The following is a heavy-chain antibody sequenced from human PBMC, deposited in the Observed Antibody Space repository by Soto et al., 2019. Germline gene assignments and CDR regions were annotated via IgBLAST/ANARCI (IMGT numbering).Heavy chain of an antibody. CDR2: ISYDGSNK. V-gene: IGHV3-30*03. J-gene: IGHJ5*02. D-gene: IGHD3-3*01. Sequence: PGGSLRLSCAASGFTFSSYGMHWVRQAPGKGLEWVAVISYDGSNKYYADSVKGRFTISRDNSKNTLYLQMNSLRAEDTAVYYCARIPVLRFLEWLLWVDPWGQGTLVTVSS. CDR3: ARIPVLRFLEWLLWVDP. CDR1: GFTFSSYG.